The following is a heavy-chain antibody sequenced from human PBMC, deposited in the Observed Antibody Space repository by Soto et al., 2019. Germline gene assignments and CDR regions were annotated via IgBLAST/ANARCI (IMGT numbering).Heavy chain of an antibody. CDR2: ISAYNGNT. V-gene: IGHV1-18*01. CDR3: AREVYDYVWGSYRYLNLSP. D-gene: IGHD3-16*02. CDR1: GYTFTSYG. J-gene: IGHJ5*02. Sequence: QVQLVQSGAEVKKPGASVKVSCKASGYTFTSYGISWVRQAPGQGLEWMGWISAYNGNTNYAQKLQGRVTMTTDTSTRTAYMELGSLRSDDTAVYYCAREVYDYVWGSYRYLNLSPWGQGTLVTVSS.